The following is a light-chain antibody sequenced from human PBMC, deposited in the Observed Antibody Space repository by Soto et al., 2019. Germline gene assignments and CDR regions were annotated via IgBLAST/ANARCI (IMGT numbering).Light chain of an antibody. J-gene: IGKJ1*01. CDR3: QQSSNIPWT. CDR2: SAS. Sequence: DIQMTQSPSSLSASVGYSVTITCRTSQYVDRYLSWYQQIPGRAPKLLIYSASSLVTGVPPRFRGSASGTEFTLSISSLQREDFATYFCQQSSNIPWTFGQGTKVDIK. CDR1: QYVDRY. V-gene: IGKV1-39*01.